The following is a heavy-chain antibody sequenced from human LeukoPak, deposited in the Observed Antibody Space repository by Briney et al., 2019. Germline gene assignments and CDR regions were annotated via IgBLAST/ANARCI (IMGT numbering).Heavy chain of an antibody. J-gene: IGHJ2*01. D-gene: IGHD5-18*01. CDR3: ATEYNWYFDL. CDR1: GFTFSSYA. CDR2: ISYDGSNK. V-gene: IGHV3-30-3*01. Sequence: PGRSLRLSCAASGFTFSSYAMHWVRQAPGKGLEWVAVISYDGSNKYYADSVKGRFTISRDNSKNTLYLQMNSLKIEDTAVYYCATEYNWYFDLWGRGTLVTVSS.